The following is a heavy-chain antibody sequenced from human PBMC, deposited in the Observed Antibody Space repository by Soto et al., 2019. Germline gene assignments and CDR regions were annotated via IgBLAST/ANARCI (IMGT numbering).Heavy chain of an antibody. Sequence: GGSLRLSCAASGFTFSSYGMHWVRQAPGKGLEWVAVISYDGSNKYYADSVKGRFTISRDNSKNTLYLQMNSLRAEDTAVYYCAKGGSSPNPVVGGPDYWGQGTLVTVSS. CDR2: ISYDGSNK. D-gene: IGHD6-13*01. J-gene: IGHJ4*02. V-gene: IGHV3-30*18. CDR1: GFTFSSYG. CDR3: AKGGSSPNPVVGGPDY.